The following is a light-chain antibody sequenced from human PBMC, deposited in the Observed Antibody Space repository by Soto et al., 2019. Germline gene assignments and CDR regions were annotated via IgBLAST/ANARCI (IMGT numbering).Light chain of an antibody. V-gene: IGKV3-20*01. J-gene: IGKJ5*01. CDR3: QQYGSSPIT. CDR2: GAS. Sequence: EIVLTQSPGTLSLSPGERATLSCRASQSVSSSCLAWYQQKPGQAPRLLIHGASSRATGIPDRISGSGSGTDFTLTISRLEPEDFAVYYCQQYGSSPITFGQGTRLEIK. CDR1: QSVSSSC.